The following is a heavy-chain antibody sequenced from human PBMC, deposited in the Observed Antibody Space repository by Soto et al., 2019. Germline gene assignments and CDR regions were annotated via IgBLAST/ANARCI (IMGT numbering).Heavy chain of an antibody. D-gene: IGHD6-13*01. V-gene: IGHV3-53*01. CDR2: IYSGGST. CDR1: GFTVISNY. Sequence: GGSLRLSCAASGFTVISNYMIVFGQSPVKGLEWVSVIYSGGSTYYADSVKGRFIISRDNSKNTLYLQMNSLRAEDTAVYYCARSSNSIAAAGTGFDYWGQGTLVTVSS. CDR3: ARSSNSIAAAGTGFDY. J-gene: IGHJ4*02.